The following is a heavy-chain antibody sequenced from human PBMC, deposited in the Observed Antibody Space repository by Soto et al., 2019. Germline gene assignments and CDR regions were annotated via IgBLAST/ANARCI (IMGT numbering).Heavy chain of an antibody. CDR3: ATPYYFNH. D-gene: IGHD3-16*01. CDR2: ISDDSSYI. J-gene: IGHJ1*01. CDR1: GFMFSAYT. Sequence: GGSLETSCAASGFMFSAYTMNWVRQAPGKGLEWLSSISDDSSYIDYADSLRGRFTVSRDNARNSLYLQIDSLGVEDTAVYYCATPYYFNHWGPGTLVTVSS. V-gene: IGHV3-21*06.